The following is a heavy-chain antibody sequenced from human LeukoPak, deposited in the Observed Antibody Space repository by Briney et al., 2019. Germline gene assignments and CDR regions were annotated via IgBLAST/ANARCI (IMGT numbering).Heavy chain of an antibody. CDR2: IYYSGNT. D-gene: IGHD3/OR15-3a*01. Sequence: SETLSLTCTVSGVSISSSSSYWGRIRQPPGKGLEWIGSIYYSGNTYYNASLKSQVSISIDTSKNQFSLRLTSVTAADTAVYYCARQTGSGLFILPGGQGTLVTVSS. V-gene: IGHV4-39*01. CDR3: ARQTGSGLFILP. CDR1: GVSISSSSSY. J-gene: IGHJ4*02.